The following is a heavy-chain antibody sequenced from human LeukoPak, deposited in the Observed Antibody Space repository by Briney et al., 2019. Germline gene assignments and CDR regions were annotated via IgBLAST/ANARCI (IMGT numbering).Heavy chain of an antibody. D-gene: IGHD2-2*01. V-gene: IGHV4-59*01. CDR3: AREASHAYDY. Sequence: SETLSLTCTVSGGSISSFYWSWIRQPPGKALEWIGYIYYSGSTNYNPSLKSRVTISVDTSKNQFSLKLSSVTAADTAVYYCAREASHAYDYWGQGTLVTVSS. CDR2: IYYSGST. J-gene: IGHJ4*02. CDR1: GGSISSFY.